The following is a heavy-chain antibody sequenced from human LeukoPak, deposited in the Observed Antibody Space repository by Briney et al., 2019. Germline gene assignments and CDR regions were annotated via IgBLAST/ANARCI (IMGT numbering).Heavy chain of an antibody. CDR1: GYTFTGYY. CDR3: AREEYGDSALGDAFDI. V-gene: IGHV1-2*02. Sequence: GASVKVSCKASGYTFTGYYMHWVRQAPGQGLEWMGWINPNSGGTNYAQKIQGRVTMTRDTSISTAYMELSRLRSDDTAVYYCAREEYGDSALGDAFDIWGQGTMVTVSS. CDR2: INPNSGGT. J-gene: IGHJ3*02. D-gene: IGHD4-17*01.